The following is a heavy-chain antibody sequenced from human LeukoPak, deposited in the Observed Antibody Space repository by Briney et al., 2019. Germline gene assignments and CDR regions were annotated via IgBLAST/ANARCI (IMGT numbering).Heavy chain of an antibody. CDR1: GYTFTSYY. D-gene: IGHD4-17*01. V-gene: IGHV1-46*01. J-gene: IGHJ4*02. CDR3: ARIPPYGDSDDY. CDR2: INPSGGST. Sequence: ASVKVPCKASGYTFTSYYMHWVRQAPGQGFEWMGIINPSGGSTSYAQKFQGRVTMTRDTSTSTVYMELSSLRSEDTAVYYCARIPPYGDSDDYWGQGTLVTVSS.